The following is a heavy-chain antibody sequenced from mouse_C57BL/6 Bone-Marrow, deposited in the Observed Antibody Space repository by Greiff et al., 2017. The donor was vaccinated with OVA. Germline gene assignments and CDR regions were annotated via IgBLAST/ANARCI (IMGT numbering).Heavy chain of an antibody. V-gene: IGHV1-52*01. CDR1: GYTFTSYW. Sequence: QVQLQQPGAELVRPGSSVKLSCKASGYTFTSYWMHWVKQRPIQGLEWIGNIDPSDSETHYNQKFKDKATLTVDKSSSTAYMQLSSLTSEDSAVYYCARAFGNYIIFAYWGQGTLVTVSA. CDR2: IDPSDSET. D-gene: IGHD2-1*01. CDR3: ARAFGNYIIFAY. J-gene: IGHJ3*01.